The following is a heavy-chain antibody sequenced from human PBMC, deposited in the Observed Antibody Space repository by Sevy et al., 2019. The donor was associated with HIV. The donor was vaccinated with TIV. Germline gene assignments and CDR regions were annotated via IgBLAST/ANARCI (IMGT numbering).Heavy chain of an antibody. V-gene: IGHV3-9*01. D-gene: IGHD1-26*01. CDR3: AKVDSGSYSGWFDP. CDR2: ISWNSGSI. J-gene: IGHJ5*02. CDR1: GFTFDDYA. Sequence: GGSLRLSCAASGFTFDDYAMHWVRQAPGKGLEWISGISWNSGSIGYADSVKGRFTISRDNAKNSLYLQMNSLRAEDTALYYCAKVDSGSYSGWFDPWGQGTLVTVSS.